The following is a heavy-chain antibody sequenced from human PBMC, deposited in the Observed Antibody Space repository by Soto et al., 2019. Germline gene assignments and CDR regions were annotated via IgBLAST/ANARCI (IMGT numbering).Heavy chain of an antibody. J-gene: IGHJ4*02. CDR1: GFTFDSYA. CDR3: ARVAPGRKKITIFGVAHIDY. D-gene: IGHD3-3*01. Sequence: WGSLRLSCAAAGFTFDSYAMTWVRQAPGKGLEWVSTISAGGGSTYYADSVKGRLTISRDNSKTTVYLQMNSLRAEDTAVYYCARVAPGRKKITIFGVAHIDYWGQGTLVTVSS. V-gene: IGHV3-23*01. CDR2: ISAGGGST.